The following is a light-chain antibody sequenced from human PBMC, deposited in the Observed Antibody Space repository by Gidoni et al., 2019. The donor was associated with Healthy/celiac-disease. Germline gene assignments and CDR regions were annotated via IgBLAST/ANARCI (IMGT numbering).Light chain of an antibody. CDR3: QQYDNLPLT. CDR1: KDISNY. V-gene: IGKV1-33*01. CDR2: DAS. J-gene: IGKJ4*01. Sequence: DIQMTHSPSSLSASLGYRVTITCQASKDISNYLNWYQQKPGKAPKLLIYDASNLETGVPSRFSGSGSGTDFTFTISSLQPEDIATYYRQQYDNLPLTFGGGTKVEIK.